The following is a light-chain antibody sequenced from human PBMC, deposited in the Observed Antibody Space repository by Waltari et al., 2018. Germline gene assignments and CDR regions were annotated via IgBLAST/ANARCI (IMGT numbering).Light chain of an antibody. V-gene: IGKV1-12*01. J-gene: IGKJ4*01. CDR2: GAS. CDR3: QQGRSLPLT. Sequence: DIQMNPSPSSVSASVGDRATIACRASQDINNWLVWYQQKPGKAPKRLIYGASSLETGVPARFSGSGSGADFTLTITSLQPDDFATYYCQQGRSLPLTFGGGTRVDI. CDR1: QDINNW.